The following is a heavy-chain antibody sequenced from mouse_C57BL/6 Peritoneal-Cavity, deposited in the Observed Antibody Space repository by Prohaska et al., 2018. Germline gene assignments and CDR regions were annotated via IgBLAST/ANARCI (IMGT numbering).Heavy chain of an antibody. V-gene: IGHV1-54*01. CDR2: INPGSGGT. CDR1: GYAFTNYL. CDR3: ARGDYDAYYVDD. D-gene: IGHD2-4*01. Sequence: QFQLQQSGAELVRPGTSVKVSCKASGYAFTNYLIEWVKQRPGQGLEWIGVINPGSGGTNYNEKFKGKATLTADKSSSTAYMQLSSLTSDDSAGYFCARGDYDAYYVDDGGQGTTLTVSS. J-gene: IGHJ2*01.